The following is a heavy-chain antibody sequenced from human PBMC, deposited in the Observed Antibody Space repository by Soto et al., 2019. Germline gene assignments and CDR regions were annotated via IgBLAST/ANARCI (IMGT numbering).Heavy chain of an antibody. CDR3: ARDRVTIFGVVIRHFDY. D-gene: IGHD3-3*01. Sequence: SVKVSCKASGDTFSSYAISWVRQAPVKGLEWMGGIIPIFGTANYSQKFQGRVTITADESTSTAYMELSSLRSEDTAVYYCARDRVTIFGVVIRHFDYWGQGTLVTVSS. CDR1: GDTFSSYA. CDR2: IIPIFGTA. V-gene: IGHV1-69*01. J-gene: IGHJ4*02.